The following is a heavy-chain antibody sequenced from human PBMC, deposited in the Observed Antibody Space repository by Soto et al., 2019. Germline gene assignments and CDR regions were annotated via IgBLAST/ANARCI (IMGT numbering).Heavy chain of an antibody. CDR3: ASRDPGTSVDY. V-gene: IGHV4-4*02. Sequence: SATLSLTCTVSGGDISSGDYYWTWVRQPPGQGLEWIGEIYRTGSTNYNPSLKSRVTISLDKSENQFSLKVTSLTAADTAVYYCASRDPGTSVDYWGQGTLVTVSS. CDR2: IYRTGST. D-gene: IGHD1-7*01. CDR1: GGDISSGDY. J-gene: IGHJ4*02.